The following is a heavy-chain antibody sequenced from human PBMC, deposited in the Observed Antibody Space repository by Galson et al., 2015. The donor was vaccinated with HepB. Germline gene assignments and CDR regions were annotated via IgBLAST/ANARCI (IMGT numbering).Heavy chain of an antibody. V-gene: IGHV1-18*04. J-gene: IGHJ5*02. CDR2: ISAYNGNI. Sequence: SVKLSCKASGYTFSNYGISWVRQAPGQGLEWMGWISAYNGNINYAQTLQGRVTMTTDTTTSTAYMKLRSLRSDDTAVYYCASGDNSSPHCGFDTWGQGTLVTVSS. CDR1: GYTFSNYG. D-gene: IGHD6-13*01. CDR3: ASGDNSSPHCGFDT.